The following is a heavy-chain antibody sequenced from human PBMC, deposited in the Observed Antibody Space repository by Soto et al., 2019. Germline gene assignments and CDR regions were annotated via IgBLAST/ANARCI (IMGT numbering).Heavy chain of an antibody. V-gene: IGHV1-69*01. CDR3: ARDGGDCTNGVCYPVGS. Sequence: QVQLVQSGAEVKKPGSSVKVSCKASGGTFSSYAISWVRQAPGQGLEWMGGIIPIFGTANYAQKFQGRVTITADESTSTAYMELSSLRSEDTAVYYCARDGGDCTNGVCYPVGSWGQGTLVTVSS. CDR1: GGTFSSYA. CDR2: IIPIFGTA. D-gene: IGHD2-8*01. J-gene: IGHJ4*02.